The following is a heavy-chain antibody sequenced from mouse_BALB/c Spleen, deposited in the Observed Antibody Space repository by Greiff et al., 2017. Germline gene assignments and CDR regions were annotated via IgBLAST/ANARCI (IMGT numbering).Heavy chain of an antibody. J-gene: IGHJ3*01. D-gene: IGHD4-1*01. CDR1: GFTFSSYT. Sequence: EVKVVESGGGLVKPGGSLKLSCAASGFTFSSYTMSWVRQTPEKRLEWVATISSGGSYTYDPDSVKGRFTISRDNAKNTLYLQMSSLKSEDTAMCYCTRENWGEGADWGQGTLVTVSA. CDR3: TRENWGEGAD. CDR2: ISSGGSYT. V-gene: IGHV5-6-4*01.